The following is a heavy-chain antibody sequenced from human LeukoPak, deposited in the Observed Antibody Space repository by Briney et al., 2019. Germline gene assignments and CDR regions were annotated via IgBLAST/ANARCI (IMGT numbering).Heavy chain of an antibody. CDR2: IYHSGST. Sequence: SETLSLTCPVSGGSISSSNWWSWVRQPPGKGLEWIGEIYHSGSTNYNPSLKSRVTISVDTSKNQFSLKLSSVTAADTAVYYCAYFDWFFRFDPWGQGTLVTVSS. D-gene: IGHD3-9*01. CDR1: GGSISSSNW. V-gene: IGHV4-4*02. CDR3: AYFDWFFRFDP. J-gene: IGHJ5*02.